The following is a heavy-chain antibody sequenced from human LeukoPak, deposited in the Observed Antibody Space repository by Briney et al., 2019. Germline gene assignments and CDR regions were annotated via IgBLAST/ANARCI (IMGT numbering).Heavy chain of an antibody. CDR2: ISAYNGNT. Sequence: ASVKVSCKASGYTFTGYYMHWVRQAPGQGLEWMGWISAYNGNTNYAQKLQGRVTMTTDTSTSTAYMELRSLRSDDTAVYYCARDMDPDIVVVPAAPPHYWGQGTLVTVSS. J-gene: IGHJ4*02. V-gene: IGHV1-18*04. CDR3: ARDMDPDIVVVPAAPPHY. D-gene: IGHD2-2*01. CDR1: GYTFTGYY.